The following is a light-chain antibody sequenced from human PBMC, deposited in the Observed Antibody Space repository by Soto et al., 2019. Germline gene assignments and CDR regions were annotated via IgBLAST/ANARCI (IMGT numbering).Light chain of an antibody. V-gene: IGLV1-40*01. J-gene: IGLJ2*01. CDR2: GNN. CDR3: QSYDSSLSGSNVV. CDR1: SSNIGAGYD. Sequence: QSVLTQPPSVSGAPGQRVTISCTGSSSNIGAGYDVHWYRQLPGTAPKLLIYGNNNRPSGVPDRVSGSKSGTSASLAITGLQAEDEADYYCQSYDSSLSGSNVVFGGGTKLTVL.